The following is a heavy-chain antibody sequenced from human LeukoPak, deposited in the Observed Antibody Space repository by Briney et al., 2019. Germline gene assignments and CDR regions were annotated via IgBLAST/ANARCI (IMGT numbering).Heavy chain of an antibody. D-gene: IGHD2-21*02. J-gene: IGHJ6*03. CDR3: ARERHIVVVTAIEYYYYYMDV. CDR2: ISSSSSYI. Sequence: PGGTLRLSCAASGFTFSSYGMNWVRQAPGKGLEWVSSISSSSSYIYYADSVKGRFTISRDNAKNSLYLQMNSLRAEDTAVYYCARERHIVVVTAIEYYYYYMDVWGKGTTVTISS. V-gene: IGHV3-21*01. CDR1: GFTFSSYG.